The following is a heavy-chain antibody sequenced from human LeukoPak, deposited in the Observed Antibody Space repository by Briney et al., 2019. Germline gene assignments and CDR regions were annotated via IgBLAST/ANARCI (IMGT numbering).Heavy chain of an antibody. Sequence: SVKVSCKASGGTFSSYAISWVRQAPGQGLEWMGGIIPIFGTANYAQKFQGRVTITADESTSTAYMELSSLRSEDTAVYYCAREMATKAALFDYWGQGTLVTVSS. V-gene: IGHV1-69*13. CDR1: GGTFSSYA. J-gene: IGHJ4*02. D-gene: IGHD5-24*01. CDR2: IIPIFGTA. CDR3: AREMATKAALFDY.